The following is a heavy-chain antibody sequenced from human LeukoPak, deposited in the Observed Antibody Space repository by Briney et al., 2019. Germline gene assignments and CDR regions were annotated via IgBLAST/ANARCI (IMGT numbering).Heavy chain of an antibody. CDR3: VRAIPAFAEFYFDS. J-gene: IGHJ4*02. D-gene: IGHD2-2*01. CDR2: IYMTGGT. Sequence: PSETLSLTCTVSRDSSRNYYCNWIRQAAGKGREWIGRIYMTGGTNYNPSLDGRVTMSVDTSKNQFSLSLSSVTAADTGVYYCVRAIPAFAEFYFDSWGQGTLVTVSS. CDR1: RDSSRNYY. V-gene: IGHV4-4*07.